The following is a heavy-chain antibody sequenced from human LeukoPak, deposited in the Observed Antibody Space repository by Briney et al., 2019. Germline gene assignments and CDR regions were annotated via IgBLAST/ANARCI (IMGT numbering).Heavy chain of an antibody. J-gene: IGHJ4*02. Sequence: SETLSLTCAVYGGSFSGYYWSWIRRPPGKGLEWIGEINHSGSTNYNPSLKSRVTISVDTSKNQFSLKLSSVTAADTAVFYCARGVPYSSDYWGQGTLVTVSS. CDR2: INHSGST. CDR3: ARGVPYSSDY. V-gene: IGHV4-34*01. D-gene: IGHD6-13*01. CDR1: GGSFSGYY.